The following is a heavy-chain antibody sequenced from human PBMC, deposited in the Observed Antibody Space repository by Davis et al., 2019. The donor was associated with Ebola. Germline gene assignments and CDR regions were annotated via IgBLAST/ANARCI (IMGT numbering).Heavy chain of an antibody. Sequence: PGGSLRLSCVASGFTFSSYWMHWVRQAPGKGLVWVSRFNSDGSSTSYADSVKGRFTISRDNSKNTLYLQMNSLRAEDTAVYYCAKVLRPVVPAAMLFVRGDAFDIWGQGTMVTVSS. CDR3: AKVLRPVVPAAMLFVRGDAFDI. V-gene: IGHV3-74*01. CDR1: GFTFSSYW. D-gene: IGHD2-2*01. CDR2: FNSDGSST. J-gene: IGHJ3*02.